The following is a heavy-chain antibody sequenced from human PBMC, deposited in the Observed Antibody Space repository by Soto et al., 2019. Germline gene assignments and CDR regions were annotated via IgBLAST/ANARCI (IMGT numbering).Heavy chain of an antibody. V-gene: IGHV3-33*01. CDR2: IWYDGSNK. Sequence: QVQLVESGGGVVQPGRSLRLSCAASGFTFSSYGMHWVRQAPGKGLEWVAVIWYDGSNKYYADSVKGRFTISRDNSKNTLYLQMNSLRAEDTAVYYCARESLYSSSFTHWGQGTLVTVSS. CDR3: ARESLYSSSFTH. J-gene: IGHJ4*02. D-gene: IGHD6-13*01. CDR1: GFTFSSYG.